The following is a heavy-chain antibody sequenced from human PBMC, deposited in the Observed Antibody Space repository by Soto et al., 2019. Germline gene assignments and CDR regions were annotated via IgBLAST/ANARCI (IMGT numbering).Heavy chain of an antibody. D-gene: IGHD3-16*01. CDR2: ISTTSTYI. V-gene: IGHV3-21*01. CDR1: GFTFSIYS. J-gene: IGHJ4*02. Sequence: GGSLRLSCAASGFTFSIYSMNWVRRAPGKGLEWVSSISTTSTYIYYADSVKGRFTISRDNAKNSLYLQMNSLRVEDTAVYYCARLSIMITFGGVSDPNDFDYWGQGTLVTVSS. CDR3: ARLSIMITFGGVSDPNDFDY.